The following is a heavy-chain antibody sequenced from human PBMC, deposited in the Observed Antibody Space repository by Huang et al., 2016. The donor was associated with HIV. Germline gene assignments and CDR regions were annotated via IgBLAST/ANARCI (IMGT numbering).Heavy chain of an antibody. CDR3: ARSQGYDCSSGSPVVYYMDV. V-gene: IGHV7-4-1*02. CDR2: LNIDTVNQ. Sequence: QVQLVQSGSELKKPGASVKLSCKASGYRFTSYVINWVRQVPGQGLEWMGWLNIDTVNQTYVQGFKGRFVFSLDTSVSTEYRQISSLKGEDTAVYYCARSQGYDCSSGSPVVYYMDVWGKGTTVTVSS. CDR1: GYRFTSYV. D-gene: IGHD3-3*01. J-gene: IGHJ6*03.